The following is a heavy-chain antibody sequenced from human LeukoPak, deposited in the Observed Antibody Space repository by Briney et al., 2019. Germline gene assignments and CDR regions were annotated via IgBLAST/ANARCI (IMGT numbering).Heavy chain of an antibody. V-gene: IGHV3-48*04. J-gene: IGHJ4*02. CDR3: AGSGHRSVWTMIVVL. CDR1: GFTFSSYT. Sequence: PGGSLRLSCATSGFTFSSYTMNWVRQSPGKGLEWIAYIDSSSNTIYYADSVKGRFTISRDNAKNSLYLQMNSLRVEDTAVYYCAGSGHRSVWTMIVVLWGQGTLVTVSS. CDR2: IDSSSNTI. D-gene: IGHD3-22*01.